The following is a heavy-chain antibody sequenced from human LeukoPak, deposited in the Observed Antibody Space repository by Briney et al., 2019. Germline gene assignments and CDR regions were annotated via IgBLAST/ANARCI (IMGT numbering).Heavy chain of an antibody. CDR2: IYYSGST. CDR1: GGSLSSYY. CDR3: ARGRVPDGNYYYMHV. J-gene: IGHJ6*03. Sequence: SETLSLTCTVSGGSLSSYYWSWIRQPPGKGLEWIGYIYYSGSTNYNPSLKSRVTISVDTSKNQFSLKLSSVTAADTAVYYCARGRVPDGNYYYMHVWGKGTTVTVSS. D-gene: IGHD1-14*01. V-gene: IGHV4-59*01.